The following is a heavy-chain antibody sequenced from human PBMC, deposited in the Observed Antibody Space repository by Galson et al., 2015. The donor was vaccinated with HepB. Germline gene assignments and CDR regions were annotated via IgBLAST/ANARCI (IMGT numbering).Heavy chain of an antibody. J-gene: IGHJ6*02. V-gene: IGHV1-18*04. D-gene: IGHD3-3*01. Sequence: SVKVSCKASGYTFTSYGISWVRQAPGQGLEWMGWISAYNGNTNYAQKLQGRVTMTTDTSTSTAYMELRSLRSDDTAVYYCARDGYYDFWSGYYQGYYGMDVWGQGTTVTVSS. CDR1: GYTFTSYG. CDR2: ISAYNGNT. CDR3: ARDGYYDFWSGYYQGYYGMDV.